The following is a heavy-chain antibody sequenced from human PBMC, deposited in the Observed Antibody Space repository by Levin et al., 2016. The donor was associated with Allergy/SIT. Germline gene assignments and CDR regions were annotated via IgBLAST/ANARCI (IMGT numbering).Heavy chain of an antibody. CDR2: IIPVFNTA. J-gene: IGHJ5*02. D-gene: IGHD3-10*01. Sequence: SVKVSCKASGYAFSNIGISWVRQAPGQGLEWIGEIIPVFNTANYAQKFQGRVTITVDESTGTAYMVLSSLRPEDTAVYYCARRGHHFYASGNYYSIIDPWGQGTLVTVSS. CDR1: GYAFSNIG. CDR3: ARRGHHFYASGNYYSIIDP. V-gene: IGHV1-69*13.